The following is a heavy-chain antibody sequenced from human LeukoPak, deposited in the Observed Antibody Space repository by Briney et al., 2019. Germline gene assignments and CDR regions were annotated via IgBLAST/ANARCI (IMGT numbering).Heavy chain of an antibody. CDR2: ISSSSSYT. CDR1: GFTFSDYY. D-gene: IGHD2-2*01. J-gene: IGHJ4*02. CDR3: ARSGSIAVVVPAATLVYY. Sequence: PGGSLRFSCAASGFTFSDYYMSWIRQAPGKGLEWVSYISSSSSYTNYADSVKGRFTISRDNAKNSLYLQMNSLRAEDTAVYYCARSGSIAVVVPAATLVYYWGQGTLVTVSS. V-gene: IGHV3-11*03.